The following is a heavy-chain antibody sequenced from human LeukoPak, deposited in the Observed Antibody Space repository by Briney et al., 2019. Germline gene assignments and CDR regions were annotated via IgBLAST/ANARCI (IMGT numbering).Heavy chain of an antibody. Sequence: SVKVSCKASGGTFSSYAISWVRQAPGQGLEWMGRIIPIFGTANYTQKFQGRVTITTDESTSTAYMELSSLRSEDTAVYYCARELGWLREDDYPNYFDYWGQGTLVTVSS. CDR2: IIPIFGTA. CDR3: ARELGWLREDDYPNYFDY. V-gene: IGHV1-69*05. CDR1: GGTFSSYA. D-gene: IGHD5-12*01. J-gene: IGHJ4*02.